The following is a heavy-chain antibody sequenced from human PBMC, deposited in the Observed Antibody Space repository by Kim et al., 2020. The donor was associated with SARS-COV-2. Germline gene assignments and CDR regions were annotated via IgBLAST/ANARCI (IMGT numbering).Heavy chain of an antibody. J-gene: IGHJ4*02. Sequence: ASVKVSCKASGYTFTRYDINWVRQATGQGREWMGWMNHNSGNTGYAQKFQGRVTMTRNTAISTAYMELSSLRSEDTAVYYCARGATMVRGAPEGYWGQGTLVTVSS. D-gene: IGHD3-10*01. V-gene: IGHV1-8*01. CDR3: ARGATMVRGAPEGY. CDR2: MNHNSGNT. CDR1: GYTFTRYD.